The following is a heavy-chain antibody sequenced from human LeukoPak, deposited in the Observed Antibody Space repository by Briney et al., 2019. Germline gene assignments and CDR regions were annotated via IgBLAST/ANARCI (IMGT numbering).Heavy chain of an antibody. V-gene: IGHV4-39*07. CDR1: GGSISSSSYY. Sequence: SETLSLTCTVSGGSISSSSYYWGWIRQPPGKGLEWIGEINHSGSTNYNPSLKSRVTISVDTSKNQFSLKLSSVTAADTAVYYCAREVRLSGYYARYNWFDPWGQGTLVTVSS. CDR3: AREVRLSGYYARYNWFDP. J-gene: IGHJ5*02. CDR2: INHSGST. D-gene: IGHD3-22*01.